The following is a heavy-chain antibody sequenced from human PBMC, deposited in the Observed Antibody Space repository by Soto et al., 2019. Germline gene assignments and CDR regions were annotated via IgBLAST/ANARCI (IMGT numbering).Heavy chain of an antibody. V-gene: IGHV3-23*01. Sequence: PGGSLRLSCAASGFPFSSYAMSWVRQAPGRGLEWVSAISGSGGSTYYADSVKGRFTISRDNSKNTLYLQMNSLRAEDTAVYYCAKVLRSYNWNYVYYYYYGMDVWGQGTTVTVSS. CDR1: GFPFSSYA. J-gene: IGHJ6*02. CDR2: ISGSGGST. D-gene: IGHD1-7*01. CDR3: AKVLRSYNWNYVYYYYYGMDV.